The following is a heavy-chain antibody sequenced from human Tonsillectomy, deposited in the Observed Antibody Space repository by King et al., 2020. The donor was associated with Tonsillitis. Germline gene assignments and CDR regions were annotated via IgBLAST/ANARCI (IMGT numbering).Heavy chain of an antibody. V-gene: IGHV3-23*04. CDR3: ASQDYYDSSGYDYPIPRAFDY. J-gene: IGHJ4*02. CDR2: IIGSGGST. CDR1: GFTFSSYA. D-gene: IGHD3-22*01. Sequence: VQLVESGGGLVQPGGSLRLSCAASGFTFSSYAMSWVRQAPGKGLEWVSAIIGSGGSTYYADSVKGRFTISRDNSKNTLYLKMNSLRAEVTAVYYCASQDYYDSSGYDYPIPRAFDYWGQGTLVTVSS.